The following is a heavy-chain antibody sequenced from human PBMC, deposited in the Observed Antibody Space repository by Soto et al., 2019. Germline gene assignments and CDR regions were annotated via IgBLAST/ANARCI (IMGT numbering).Heavy chain of an antibody. V-gene: IGHV3-23*01. CDR2: VKTTGEE. CDR3: ANRYGPLGFNY. Sequence: EVQLLESGGGLVQPGGSLRLSCSASGFTSTMFAMRWVRQAPGKGLEWVSTVKTTGEEYYADYVKGRLTISRDSSRNTMHLHRTSLRVEDTAVYYFANRYGPLGFNYWGQGTLITVSS. J-gene: IGHJ4*02. D-gene: IGHD5-18*01. CDR1: GFTSTMFA.